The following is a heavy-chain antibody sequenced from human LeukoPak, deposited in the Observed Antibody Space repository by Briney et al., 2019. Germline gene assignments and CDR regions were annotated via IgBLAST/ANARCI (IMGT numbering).Heavy chain of an antibody. CDR1: GVSISSHY. J-gene: IGHJ6*03. Sequence: PSETLSLTCSVSGVSISSHYWSWIRQPAGEGLGWIGRIDTSGSTNYNPSLNSVVTISVDKSKNHLSLNLSSVTAADTAEYYCARGSDPGIRDPLYYYYMDVWGKGTTVTVSS. CDR3: ARGSDPGIRDPLYYYYMDV. CDR2: IDTSGST. D-gene: IGHD2-21*02. V-gene: IGHV4-4*07.